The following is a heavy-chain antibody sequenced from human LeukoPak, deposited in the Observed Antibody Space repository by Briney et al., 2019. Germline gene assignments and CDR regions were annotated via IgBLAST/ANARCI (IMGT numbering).Heavy chain of an antibody. CDR2: ISGSGDST. V-gene: IGHV3-23*01. Sequence: PGGSLRLSCAASGFTFSTYAMSWVRQAPGKGLEWVSAISGSGDSTYYADSVKGRFTISSDNSKNTLYLQMNNLRAEDTAEYYCAKSRGTDSRGYSFDYWGQGTLVTVSS. J-gene: IGHJ4*02. CDR3: AKSRGTDSRGYSFDY. CDR1: GFTFSTYA. D-gene: IGHD3-22*01.